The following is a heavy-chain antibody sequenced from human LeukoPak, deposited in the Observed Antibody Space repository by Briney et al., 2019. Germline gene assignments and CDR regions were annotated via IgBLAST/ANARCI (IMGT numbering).Heavy chain of an antibody. CDR1: GYTFTSYG. V-gene: IGHV1-18*01. Sequence: PEASVKVSCKASGYTFTSYGINWVRQAPGQGLEWMGWISTYNGNTSYAQKLQGRVTMTTDTSTSTAYMELRSLRSDDTAVYYCARDLKPTLVGATTGYWGQGTLVTVSS. D-gene: IGHD1-26*01. CDR3: ARDLKPTLVGATTGY. J-gene: IGHJ4*02. CDR2: ISTYNGNT.